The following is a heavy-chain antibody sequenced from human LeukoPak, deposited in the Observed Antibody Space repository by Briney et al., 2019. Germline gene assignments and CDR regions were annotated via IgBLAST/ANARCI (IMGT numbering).Heavy chain of an antibody. CDR3: ARGDGSGIYKDYYMDV. CDR1: GFTFSRYT. V-gene: IGHV3-21*01. Sequence: PGGSLRLSCAASGFTFSRYTMSWVRQAPGKGLEWVSSISSSGAYIYYADSVKGRFTISRDNAKNSLYLQMNSLRAEDTAVYYCARGDGSGIYKDYYMDVWGKGTTVTVSS. J-gene: IGHJ6*03. D-gene: IGHD3-10*01. CDR2: ISSSGAYI.